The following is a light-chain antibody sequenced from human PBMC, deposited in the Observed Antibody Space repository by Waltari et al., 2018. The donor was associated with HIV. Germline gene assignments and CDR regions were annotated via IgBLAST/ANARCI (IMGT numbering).Light chain of an antibody. CDR2: SNN. Sequence: QSVLTQPPSASGTPGQRVTISCSGRSSNIGSNTVHWYQQLPGTAPKLLIYSNNQRPSGVPDRFSGSKSGTSASLAISGVQSEDEADYYCAAWDDSLNGVVFGGGTKLTVL. V-gene: IGLV1-44*01. CDR3: AAWDDSLNGVV. J-gene: IGLJ2*01. CDR1: SSNIGSNT.